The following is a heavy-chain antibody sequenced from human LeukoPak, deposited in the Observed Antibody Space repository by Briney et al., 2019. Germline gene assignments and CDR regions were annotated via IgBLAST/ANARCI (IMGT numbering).Heavy chain of an antibody. D-gene: IGHD6-13*01. V-gene: IGHV3-74*01. J-gene: IGHJ4*02. CDR1: GFTFRSYW. CDR3: ASASSHRIAAGGDY. Sequence: GGSLRLSCAASGFTFRSYWMHWVRQAPGKGLEWVSRVIRDGSFTNYADSVKGRFTISRDNAKNTLCLQMSSLRAEDTAVYYCASASSHRIAAGGDYWGQGTLVTVSS. CDR2: VIRDGSFT.